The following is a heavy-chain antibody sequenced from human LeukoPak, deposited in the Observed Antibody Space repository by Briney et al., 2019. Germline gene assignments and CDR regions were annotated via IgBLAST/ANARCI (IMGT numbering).Heavy chain of an antibody. CDR2: IYSGGST. CDR3: ARDSLIYDSSGYYWQN. V-gene: IGHV3-66*01. D-gene: IGHD3-22*01. J-gene: IGHJ4*02. CDR1: EFSVGSNY. Sequence: PGGSLRLSCAASEFSVGSNYMTWVRQAPGKGLEWVSLIYSGGSTYYADSVKGRFTISRDNSKNTLYLQMNSLRAEDTALYYCARDSLIYDSSGYYWQNWGQGTLVTVSS.